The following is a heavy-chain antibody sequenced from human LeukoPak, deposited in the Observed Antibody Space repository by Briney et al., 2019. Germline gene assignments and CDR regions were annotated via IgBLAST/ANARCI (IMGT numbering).Heavy chain of an antibody. J-gene: IGHJ4*02. V-gene: IGHV4-4*07. CDR3: ARDDGYNWNDY. Sequence: PSGTLTLTCTASGGTFSSYYLSWIRQPAGKGLEWILPIYTTGSTKYNPSLKSRVTISIDTSKNHFSLKLSSVTAADTAVYYCARDDGYNWNDYWGQGTLVTVSS. D-gene: IGHD1-1*01. CDR2: IYTTGST. CDR1: GGTFSSYY.